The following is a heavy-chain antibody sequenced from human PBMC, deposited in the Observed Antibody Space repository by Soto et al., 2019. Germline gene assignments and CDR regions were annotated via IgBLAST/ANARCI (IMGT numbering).Heavy chain of an antibody. Sequence: GASVKVSCKASGGTFSSYAISWVRHAPGQGLEWMGGIIPIFGTANYAQKFQGRVTITADESTSTAYMELSSLRSEDTAVYYCARDPARTTVTENRLATDYYYYGMDVWGQGTTVTVSS. D-gene: IGHD4-17*01. J-gene: IGHJ6*02. CDR3: ARDPARTTVTENRLATDYYYYGMDV. V-gene: IGHV1-69*01. CDR1: GGTFSSYA. CDR2: IIPIFGTA.